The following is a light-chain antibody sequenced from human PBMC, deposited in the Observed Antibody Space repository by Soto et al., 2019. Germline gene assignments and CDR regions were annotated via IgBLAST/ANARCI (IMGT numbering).Light chain of an antibody. CDR2: ASS. Sequence: TQLTQSPSALSASVGDRVTITCRASQGISSYLAWYQQKPGKAPKLLIYASSSLQDGVPSRFNGSRSGTDFTLTISSLQPEDFATYFWQHRNSRPLTFGGGIKLDIK. CDR1: QGISSY. J-gene: IGKJ4*01. V-gene: IGKV1-9*01. CDR3: QHRNSRPLT.